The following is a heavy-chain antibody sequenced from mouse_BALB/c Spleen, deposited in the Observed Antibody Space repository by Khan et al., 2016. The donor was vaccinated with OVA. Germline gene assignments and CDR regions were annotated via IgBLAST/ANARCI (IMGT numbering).Heavy chain of an antibody. CDR1: GYTFTNYG. D-gene: IGHD2-12*01. V-gene: IGHV9-3-1*01. J-gene: IGHJ4*01. CDR2: INTFTGEP. Sequence: QIQLVQSGPEMKKPGETVKISCKASGYTFTNYGMNWVKQSPGKALKWMGWINTFTGEPTYADDFKGRFAFSLETSASTASLQINNLKNEDTATDDCARTADFSYSLDHGGQGTKVTVSS. CDR3: ARTADFSYSLDH.